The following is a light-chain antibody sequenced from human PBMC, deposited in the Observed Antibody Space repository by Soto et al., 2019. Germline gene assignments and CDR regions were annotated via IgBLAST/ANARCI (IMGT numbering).Light chain of an antibody. CDR1: QNSRSR. Sequence: DFQMTQSPSTLSASVGDRVTITCRARQNSRSRLAWFQQRPGKSPKLLMYHASSLESGVTQRFSVSGSGTEFTLTIRSLQTDDFSTYYCQQYHSYWTFGQGTKVDNK. V-gene: IGKV1-5*01. CDR2: HAS. J-gene: IGKJ1*01. CDR3: QQYHSYWT.